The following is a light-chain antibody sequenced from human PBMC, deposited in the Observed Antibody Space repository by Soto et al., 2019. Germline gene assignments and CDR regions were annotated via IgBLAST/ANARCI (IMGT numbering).Light chain of an antibody. Sequence: DIQMTQSPSSQSASLGDRVTITCRASQSINRYLNWYQQKPGKAPKLLIYAASSLQSGVPSRFSGSGSETDFTLTISSLQPDDFATYYCQQSFSTPRTFGKGTRVEI. J-gene: IGKJ1*01. CDR2: AAS. V-gene: IGKV1-39*01. CDR3: QQSFSTPRT. CDR1: QSINRY.